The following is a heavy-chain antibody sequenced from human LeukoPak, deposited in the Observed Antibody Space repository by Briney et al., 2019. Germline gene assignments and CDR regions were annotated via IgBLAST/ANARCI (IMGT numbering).Heavy chain of an antibody. J-gene: IGHJ4*02. CDR1: GFTFSSYW. D-gene: IGHD6-13*01. CDR3: ARLGGSSWISDY. CDR2: IKQDESGK. Sequence: AGGSLRLSCAASGFTFSSYWMTWVRQAPGKGLEWVANIKQDESGKSYVDSVKGRFTISRDNAKNSLYLQMNSLRAEDTAVYYCARLGGSSWISDYWGQGTLVTVSS. V-gene: IGHV3-7*02.